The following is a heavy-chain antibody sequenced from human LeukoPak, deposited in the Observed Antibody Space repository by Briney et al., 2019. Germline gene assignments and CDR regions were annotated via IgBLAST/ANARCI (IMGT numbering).Heavy chain of an antibody. CDR3: AHRIKYDLEEENWFDP. J-gene: IGHJ5*02. V-gene: IGHV2-5*02. CDR2: IYWDDDK. D-gene: IGHD3-3*01. Sequence: SCPTLVNPAQTLTLTCTFSGFSLSTSGVGVGWIRQPPGKALEWLALIYWDDDKRYSPSLKSRRTITKDTSKNQVVLTMTNMDPVDTATYYCAHRIKYDLEEENWFDPWGQGTLVTVSS. CDR1: GFSLSTSGVG.